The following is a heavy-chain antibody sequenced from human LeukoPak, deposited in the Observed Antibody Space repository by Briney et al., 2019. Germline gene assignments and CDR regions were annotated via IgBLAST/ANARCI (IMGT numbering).Heavy chain of an antibody. CDR2: INHSGST. J-gene: IGHJ4*02. Sequence: SGTLSLTCAVYGGSFSGYYWSWIRQPPGKGLEWIGEINHSGSTNYNPSLKRRVTISVDTSKNQFSLKLSSVTAADTAVYYCARGYSPVVVVAATVYFDYWGQGTLVTVSS. CDR1: GGSFSGYY. D-gene: IGHD2-15*01. V-gene: IGHV4-34*01. CDR3: ARGYSPVVVVAATVYFDY.